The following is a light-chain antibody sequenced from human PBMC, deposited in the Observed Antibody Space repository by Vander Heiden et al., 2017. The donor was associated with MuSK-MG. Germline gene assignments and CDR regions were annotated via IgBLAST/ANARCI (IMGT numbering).Light chain of an antibody. Sequence: SHELTQPPSVSVSLGQTAKITCSGEALAEQSGYWYQQKPGQAPVVVVENDHERPSGIPERFSGSSSGTTVTLTITGVLAEDEADYYCHSSDSSGTYVEFGGGTKLTVL. J-gene: IGLJ2*01. CDR2: NDH. CDR1: ALAEQS. V-gene: IGLV3-25*03. CDR3: HSSDSSGTYVE.